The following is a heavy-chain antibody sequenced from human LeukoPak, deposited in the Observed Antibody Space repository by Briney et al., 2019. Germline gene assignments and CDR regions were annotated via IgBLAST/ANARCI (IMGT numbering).Heavy chain of an antibody. D-gene: IGHD4-17*01. J-gene: IGHJ4*02. CDR1: GFSVDNYG. CDR2: ISSSGSTI. Sequence: GGSLRLSCAASGFSVDNYGMNWVRQAPGKGLEWVSYISSSGSTIYYADSVKGRFTISRDNAKNSLYLQMNSLRAEDTAVYYCARLGTTVTTNDYWGQGTLVTVSS. CDR3: ARLGTTVTTNDY. V-gene: IGHV3-48*03.